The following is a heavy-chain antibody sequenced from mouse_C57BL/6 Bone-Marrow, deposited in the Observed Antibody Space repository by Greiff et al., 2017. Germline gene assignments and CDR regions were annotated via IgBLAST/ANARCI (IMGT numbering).Heavy chain of an antibody. CDR2: INPSDSET. Sequence: VQLQQPGAELVRPGSSVKLSCTASGYTFTSYWMDWVKQRPGQGLEWIGNINPSDSETHYNQKFKDKATLTVDKSSSTAYMQLSSLTSEDSAVYYCARGGFLYYSSYHYAMDYWGQGTSVTVSS. V-gene: IGHV1-61*01. D-gene: IGHD2-5*01. CDR3: ARGGFLYYSSYHYAMDY. CDR1: GYTFTSYW. J-gene: IGHJ4*01.